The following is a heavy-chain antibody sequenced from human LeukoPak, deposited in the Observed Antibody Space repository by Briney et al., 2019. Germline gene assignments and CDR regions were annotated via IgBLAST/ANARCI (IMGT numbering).Heavy chain of an antibody. D-gene: IGHD3-10*01. CDR1: GGSFSGYY. Sequence: SETLSLTCAVYGGSFSGYYWTWFRQPPGKGLEWIGEFNHSWGAKYNPSLKSRATISVDTSKNHLSLSLNSVTAADTAVYYCAASLWFGIYPDYWGQGSLVTVSS. CDR2: FNHSWGA. V-gene: IGHV4-34*01. J-gene: IGHJ4*02. CDR3: AASLWFGIYPDY.